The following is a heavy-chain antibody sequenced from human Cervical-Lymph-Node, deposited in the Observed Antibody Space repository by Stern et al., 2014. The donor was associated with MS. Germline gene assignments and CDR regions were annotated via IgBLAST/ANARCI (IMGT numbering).Heavy chain of an antibody. CDR1: GFSLSSGGVG. CDR3: AHINLYTGSPFDH. CDR2: IYVDGDS. J-gene: IGHJ4*02. D-gene: IGHD6-6*01. V-gene: IGHV2-5*02. Sequence: QVTLRESGPTLVKPTQTLTLTCTFSGFSLSSGGVGVGWIRQPPGRALEWLALIYVDGDSRYSPSLERRLTITKDTSKNQVVLTMPNMDPVDTATYYCAHINLYTGSPFDHWGQGALVTVSS.